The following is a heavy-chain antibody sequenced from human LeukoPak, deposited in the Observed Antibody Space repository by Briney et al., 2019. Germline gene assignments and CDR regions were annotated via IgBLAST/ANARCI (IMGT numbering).Heavy chain of an antibody. Sequence: ASVNVSCKVCGYTLTELSMHWVRQAPGKGLEWVGGFDPEDGETIYAQKFQGRVTMTEDSSTDTAYMELSSLRSEDTAVYYCATYDGVAAAGWPFRFYFDYWGQGTLVTVSS. J-gene: IGHJ4*02. CDR1: GYTLTELS. CDR3: ATYDGVAAAGWPFRFYFDY. V-gene: IGHV1-24*01. D-gene: IGHD6-13*01. CDR2: FDPEDGET.